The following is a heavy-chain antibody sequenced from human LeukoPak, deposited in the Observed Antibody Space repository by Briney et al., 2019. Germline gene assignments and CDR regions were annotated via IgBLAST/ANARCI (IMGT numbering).Heavy chain of an antibody. V-gene: IGHV1-2*02. Sequence: ASVKVSCKASGYTFTGYYMHWVRQAPGQGLEWMGWINPNSGGTNYAQKFQGRVTITRDTSISTAYMELSRLRSDDSAVYYCAREGLGYCSSTSCRQNYGMDVWGQGTTVTVSS. CDR2: INPNSGGT. CDR3: AREGLGYCSSTSCRQNYGMDV. CDR1: GYTFTGYY. D-gene: IGHD2-2*01. J-gene: IGHJ6*02.